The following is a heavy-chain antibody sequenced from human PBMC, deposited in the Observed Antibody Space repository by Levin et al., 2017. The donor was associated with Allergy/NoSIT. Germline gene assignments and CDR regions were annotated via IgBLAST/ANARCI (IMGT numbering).Heavy chain of an antibody. V-gene: IGHV4-30-2*01. CDR1: GSSISSGGYS. J-gene: IGHJ5*02. CDR3: ASQTGTTGWFDP. Sequence: SETLSLTCAVSGSSISSGGYSWSWIRQPPGTGLEWIGYIYHSGSTYYNPSLKSRVTISVDRSKNQFSLKLSSVTAADTAVYYCASQTGTTGWFDPWGQGTLVTVSS. CDR2: IYHSGST. D-gene: IGHD1-14*01.